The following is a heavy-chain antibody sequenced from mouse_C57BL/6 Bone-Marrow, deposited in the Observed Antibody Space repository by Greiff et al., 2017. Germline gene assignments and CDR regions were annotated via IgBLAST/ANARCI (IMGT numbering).Heavy chain of an antibody. CDR2: IYPGSGGT. D-gene: IGHD1-1*01. CDR3: ARLYGSSYGYCDC. CDR1: GYAFTNYL. Sequence: VQLQQSGAELVRPGTSVKVSCKASGYAFTNYLIEWVKQRPGQGLEWIGVIYPGSGGTNYNEKFKGKATLTADKSSSTAYMQLSSLTSEDSAVHFWARLYGSSYGYCDCRGQATTLTVSS. V-gene: IGHV1-54*01. J-gene: IGHJ2*01.